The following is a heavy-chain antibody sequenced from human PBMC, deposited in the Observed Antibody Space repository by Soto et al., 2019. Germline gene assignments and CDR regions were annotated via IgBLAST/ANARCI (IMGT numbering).Heavy chain of an antibody. CDR1: GFTFSSYA. V-gene: IGHV3-23*01. CDR2: ISGSGGST. D-gene: IGHD3-22*01. Sequence: PGGSLRLSCAASGFTFSSYAMSWVRQAPEKGLEWVSAISGSGGSTYYADSVKGRFTISRDNSKNTLYLQMNSLRAEDTAVYYCAKDFLGPYYHDSKILLAFDIWGQGTMVTVSS. J-gene: IGHJ3*02. CDR3: AKDFLGPYYHDSKILLAFDI.